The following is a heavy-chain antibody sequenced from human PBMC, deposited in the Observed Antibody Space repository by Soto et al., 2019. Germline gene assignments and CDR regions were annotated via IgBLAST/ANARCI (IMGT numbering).Heavy chain of an antibody. D-gene: IGHD3-10*01. CDR3: ARGGLQVVRGVIVWYYYYYMDV. Sequence: SETLSLTCAVYGGSFSGYYWSWIRQPPGKGLEWIGEINHSGSTNYNPSLKSRVTISVDTSKNQFSLKLSSVTAADTAVYYCARGGLQVVRGVIVWYYYYYMDVWGKGTTVTVSS. CDR1: GGSFSGYY. V-gene: IGHV4-34*01. J-gene: IGHJ6*03. CDR2: INHSGST.